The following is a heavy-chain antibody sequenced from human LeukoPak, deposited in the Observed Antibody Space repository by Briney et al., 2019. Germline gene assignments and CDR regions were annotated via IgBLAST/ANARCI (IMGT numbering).Heavy chain of an antibody. CDR3: ARDRRSGPSYFDH. D-gene: IGHD6-25*01. J-gene: IGHJ4*02. CDR1: GYTFTSYG. V-gene: IGHV1-18*01. CDR2: ISAYNGAT. Sequence: ASVKVSCKASGYTFTSYGISWVRQAPGQGLEWMGWISAYNGATNYAQKFQGRATMTTDTSTSTAYMELRSLRSDDTAVYYCARDRRSGPSYFDHWGQGTLVTVSS.